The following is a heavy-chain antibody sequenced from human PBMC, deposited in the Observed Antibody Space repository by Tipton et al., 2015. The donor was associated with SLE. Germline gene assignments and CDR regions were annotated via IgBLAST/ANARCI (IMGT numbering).Heavy chain of an antibody. Sequence: SLRLSCTASGFTFSRYWMHWVRQGPGEGLVWVSRLNSDGSSTWYADSVRGRFTISRDNAKNTLHLQMNSLRVEDTAVYYCVRSDHVSGTLDVWGQGTMVTVSS. D-gene: IGHD5/OR15-5a*01. CDR2: LNSDGSST. CDR1: GFTFSRYW. CDR3: VRSDHVSGTLDV. V-gene: IGHV3-74*01. J-gene: IGHJ3*01.